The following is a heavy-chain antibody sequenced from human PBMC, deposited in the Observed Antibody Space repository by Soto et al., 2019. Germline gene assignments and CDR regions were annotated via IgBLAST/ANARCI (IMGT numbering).Heavy chain of an antibody. CDR1: GFTFSSYD. CDR2: IWYDGSNK. Sequence: GGSLRRSCAASGFTFSSYDMHWVRQAPGKGLEWVAVIWYDGSNKYYADSVKGRFTISRDNSKNTLYLQMNSLRAEDTAVYYCASVVGITGTTGVWGKGTTVTVSS. V-gene: IGHV3-33*01. CDR3: ASVVGITGTTGV. J-gene: IGHJ6*04. D-gene: IGHD1-7*01.